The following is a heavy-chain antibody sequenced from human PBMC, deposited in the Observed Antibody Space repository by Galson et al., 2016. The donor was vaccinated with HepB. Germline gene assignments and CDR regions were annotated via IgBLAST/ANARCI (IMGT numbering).Heavy chain of an antibody. J-gene: IGHJ4*02. CDR2: INGIGDNT. CDR1: GFAFRNYA. D-gene: IGHD7-27*01. CDR3: AKENWGTGIPFDY. Sequence: SLRLSCASSGFAFRNYAMSWVRQAPGKGLEWVSSINGIGDNTYYANSVKGRFTISRDNPKNTLDLQMNSLRAEDTAIYYCAKENWGTGIPFDYWGQGTLVTVSS. V-gene: IGHV3-23*01.